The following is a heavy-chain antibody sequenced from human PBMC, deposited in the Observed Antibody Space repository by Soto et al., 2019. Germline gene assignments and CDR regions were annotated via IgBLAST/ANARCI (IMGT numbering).Heavy chain of an antibody. V-gene: IGHV1-69*01. CDR2: IIPIFGTA. Sequence: QVQLVQSGAEVQKPGSSVKVSCKASGGTFSSYAISWVRQAPGQGLEWMGGIIPIFGTAKYAQKFQGRGTITVDEATSTADLELSSMKSEDTAVQYCARARNRGNDFNYGRDVWGQGTTGTGAS. CDR3: ARARNRGNDFNYGRDV. J-gene: IGHJ6*02. CDR1: GGTFSSYA. D-gene: IGHD5-12*01.